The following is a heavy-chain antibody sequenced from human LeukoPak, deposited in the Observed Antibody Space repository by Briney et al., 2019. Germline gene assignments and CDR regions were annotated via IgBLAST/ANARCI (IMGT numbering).Heavy chain of an antibody. CDR1: GGSISSSSYY. J-gene: IGHJ4*02. V-gene: IGHV4-39*01. CDR3: AREVPTSGFDQ. CDR2: IYYSGST. Sequence: PSETLSLTCTVSGGSISSSSYYWGWIRQPPGKGLEWIANIYYSGSTYYNPSLKSRVTISVDTSKNQFSVRLSSVTATDTAVYFCAREVPTSGFDQWGQGTLVIVSS.